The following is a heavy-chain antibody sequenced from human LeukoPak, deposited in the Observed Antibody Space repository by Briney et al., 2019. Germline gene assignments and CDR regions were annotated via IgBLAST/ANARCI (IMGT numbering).Heavy chain of an antibody. CDR1: GFTFSYYS. CDR3: AKVDRGDYSSSPVPYYNYYMNV. J-gene: IGHJ6*03. Sequence: GGSLRLSCAAAGFTFSYYSMDWVRQAPGRGLEWVSCISSSSSLIFYSDSVRGRFTTSRDNAKNLLYLHMNSLRVEDTAVYYCAKVDRGDYSSSPVPYYNYYMNVWAKGPRSPSP. CDR2: ISSSSSLI. D-gene: IGHD6-13*01. V-gene: IGHV3-21*01.